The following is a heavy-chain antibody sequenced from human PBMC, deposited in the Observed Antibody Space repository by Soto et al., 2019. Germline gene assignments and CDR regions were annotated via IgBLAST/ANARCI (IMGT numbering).Heavy chain of an antibody. V-gene: IGHV3-23*01. D-gene: IGHD2-2*01. CDR1: GFTFSSYA. CDR3: AKGGCSSTSCSQPGCGCYMDV. Sequence: PGGSLRLSCAASGFTFSSYAMSWVRQAPGKGLEWVSAISGNGGSTYYADSVKGRFTISRDNSKNTLYLQMNSLRAEDTAVYYCAKGGCSSTSCSQPGCGCYMDVWGKGTAVTVSS. J-gene: IGHJ6*03. CDR2: ISGNGGST.